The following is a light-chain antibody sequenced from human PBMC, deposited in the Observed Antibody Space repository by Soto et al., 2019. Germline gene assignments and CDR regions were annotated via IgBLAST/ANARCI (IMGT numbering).Light chain of an antibody. CDR2: KAS. CDR1: QSISSW. CDR3: QHYNSYSLA. Sequence: DIQMTQSPSTLSASVGDRVTITCRASQSISSWLAWYQQKPGKAPKLLMYKASTLESGVPLRFSGSGSGTEFTLTISSLQPDDFATHYCQHYNSYSLAFGQGTKVEVK. J-gene: IGKJ1*01. V-gene: IGKV1-5*03.